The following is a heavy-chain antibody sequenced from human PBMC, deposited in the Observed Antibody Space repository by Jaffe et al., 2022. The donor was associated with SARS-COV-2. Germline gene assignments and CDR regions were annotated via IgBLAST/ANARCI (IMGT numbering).Heavy chain of an antibody. Sequence: EVQLLESGGGLVQPGGSLRLSCAASGFTFSSYAMSWVRQAPGKGLEWVSAIRASGDNTYYADSVKGRFTISRDNSKNTLDLQLNSLRAEDTAVYYCARDRTVTPYQCCYFDLWGRGTLVSVSS. V-gene: IGHV3-23*01. J-gene: IGHJ2*01. CDR2: IRASGDNT. D-gene: IGHD4-17*01. CDR3: ARDRTVTPYQCCYFDL. CDR1: GFTFSSYA.